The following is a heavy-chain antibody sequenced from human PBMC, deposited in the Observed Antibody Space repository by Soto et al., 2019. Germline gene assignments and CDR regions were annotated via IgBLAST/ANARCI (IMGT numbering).Heavy chain of an antibody. J-gene: IGHJ6*02. CDR1: GGTFSSYA. CDR2: IIPIFGTA. V-gene: IGHV1-69*13. Sequence: SVKVSCKASGGTFSSYAISLVRQAPGQGLEWMGGIIPIFGTANYAQKFQGRVTITADESTSTAYMELSSLRSEDTAVYYCARRSQYGSGSYYRDEYYYYGMDVWGQGTTVTVSS. CDR3: ARRSQYGSGSYYRDEYYYYGMDV. D-gene: IGHD3-10*01.